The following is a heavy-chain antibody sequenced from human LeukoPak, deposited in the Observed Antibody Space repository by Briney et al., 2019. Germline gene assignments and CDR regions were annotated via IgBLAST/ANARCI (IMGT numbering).Heavy chain of an antibody. CDR1: GFTFTSYW. V-gene: IGHV3-7*01. D-gene: IGHD1-14*01. CDR3: AAERHRNYYYYGMDV. CDR2: IKEDGSEK. J-gene: IGHJ6*02. Sequence: GGSLRLSCAASGFTFTSYWMIWVRQAPGKGLEWVANIKEDGSEKYYVDSVKGRFTISRDNAKKSLYLQMNSLRAEDTAVYYCAAERHRNYYYYGMDVWGQGTTVTVSS.